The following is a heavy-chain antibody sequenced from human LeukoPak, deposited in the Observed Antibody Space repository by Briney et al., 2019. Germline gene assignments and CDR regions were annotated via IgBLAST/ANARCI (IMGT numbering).Heavy chain of an antibody. CDR3: ASSSSWYDYYYMDV. V-gene: IGHV4-61*02. D-gene: IGHD6-13*01. CDR1: GGSISSSSYY. CDR2: IYTSGST. Sequence: SETLSLTCTVSGGSISSSSYYWSWIRQPAGKGLEWIGRIYTSGSTNYNPSLKSRVTISVDTSKNQFSLKLSSVTAADTAVYYCASSSSWYDYYYMDVWGKGTTVTISS. J-gene: IGHJ6*03.